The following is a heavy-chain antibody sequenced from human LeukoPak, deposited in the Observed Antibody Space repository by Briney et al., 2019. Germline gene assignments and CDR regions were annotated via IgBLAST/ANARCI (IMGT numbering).Heavy chain of an antibody. CDR2: IHHDGSNK. CDR3: ARDRRDGYNHEFDY. V-gene: IGHV3-30*02. D-gene: IGHD5-24*01. CDR1: GFTFSSYG. J-gene: IGHJ4*02. Sequence: PGGSLRLSCAASGFTFSSYGMHWVRQAPGKGLDWVAFIHHDGSNKYYADSVRGRFTISRDNSKNSLYLQMNSLRAEDTAVYYCARDRRDGYNHEFDYWGQGTLVTVSS.